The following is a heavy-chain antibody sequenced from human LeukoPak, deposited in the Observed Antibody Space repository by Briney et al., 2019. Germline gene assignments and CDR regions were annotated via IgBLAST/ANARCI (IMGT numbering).Heavy chain of an antibody. J-gene: IGHJ4*02. CDR2: VNGGGETT. V-gene: IGHV3-23*01. Sequence: GGSLSLPCAASGFLFATYAMTWVRQAPGQGPERVSTVNGGGETTYYADSVKGRFTISRDNSKNTLYLQMNSLRAEDTAVFYCARTIWIQYYFDYWGQGTLVAVSS. CDR1: GFLFATYA. D-gene: IGHD5-24*01. CDR3: ARTIWIQYYFDY.